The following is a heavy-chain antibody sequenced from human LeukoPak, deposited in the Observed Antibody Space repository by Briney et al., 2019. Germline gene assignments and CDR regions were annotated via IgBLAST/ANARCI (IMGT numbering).Heavy chain of an antibody. V-gene: IGHV1-69*06. CDR1: GGTFSSYA. D-gene: IGHD5-18*01. CDR2: IIPIFGTA. J-gene: IGHJ4*02. Sequence: SVKVSCKASGGTFSSYAISWVRQAPGQGLEWMGGIIPIFGTANYAQKFQSRVTITADKSTSTAYMELSSLRSEDTAVYYCARVVDTAMVHYFDYWGQGTLATVSS. CDR3: ARVVDTAMVHYFDY.